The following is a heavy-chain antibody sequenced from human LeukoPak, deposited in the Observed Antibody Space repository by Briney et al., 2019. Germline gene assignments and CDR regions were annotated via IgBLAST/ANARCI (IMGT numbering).Heavy chain of an antibody. CDR3: AKHMRATNTYSFFGLDV. J-gene: IGHJ6*02. CDR2: INWNGGGT. CDR1: EFTFKDYG. V-gene: IGHV3-9*01. Sequence: GGSLRLSCAATEFTFKDYGMHWVRQPPGKGLEWVSSINWNGGGTDYADSVKGRFTISRDNAKNSLHLQLSSLRPEDTALYYCAKHMRATNTYSFFGLDVWGQGTTVTVSS. D-gene: IGHD1-26*01.